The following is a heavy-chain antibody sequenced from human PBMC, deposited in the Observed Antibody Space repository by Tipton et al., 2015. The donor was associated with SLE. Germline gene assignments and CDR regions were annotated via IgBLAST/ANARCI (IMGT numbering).Heavy chain of an antibody. J-gene: IGHJ3*02. D-gene: IGHD3-16*01. CDR1: GYTFTSYG. V-gene: IGHV1-18*01. CDR2: ISTYNGNT. Sequence: QVQLVQSGAEVKKPGASVKASCKASGYTFTSYGISWVRQAPGQGLEWMGWISTYNGNTNFAQNLQGRVTMTTDTSTSRAYMELRSLRSDDTAVYYCARDRFGNDAFDIWGQGTMVTVSS. CDR3: ARDRFGNDAFDI.